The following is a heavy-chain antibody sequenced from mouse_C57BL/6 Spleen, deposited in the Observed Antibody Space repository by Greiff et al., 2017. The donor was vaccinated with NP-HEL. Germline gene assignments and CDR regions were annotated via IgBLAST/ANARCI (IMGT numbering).Heavy chain of an antibody. V-gene: IGHV5-4*01. CDR3: AREIRYFDV. CDR1: GFTFSSYA. Sequence: DVKLVESGGGLVKPGGSLKLSCAASGFTFSSYAMSWVRQTPEKRLEWVATISDGGSYTYYPDNVKGRFTISRDNAKNNLYLQMSHLKSEDTAMYYCAREIRYFDVWGTGTTVTVSS. J-gene: IGHJ1*03. CDR2: ISDGGSYT.